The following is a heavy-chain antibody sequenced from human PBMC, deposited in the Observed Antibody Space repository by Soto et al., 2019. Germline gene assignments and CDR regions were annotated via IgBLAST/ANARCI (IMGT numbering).Heavy chain of an antibody. V-gene: IGHV1-18*01. CDR1: GYTFTSYG. D-gene: IGHD1-7*01. CDR2: ISAYNGNT. Sequence: GASVKVSCKASGYTFTSYGISWVRQAPGQGLEWKGWISAYNGNTNYAQKLQGRVTMTTDTSTSTAYFELRSLRSYDTAVYYCARDRVWNWNYFFDPWGQGTLVTVSS. J-gene: IGHJ5*02. CDR3: ARDRVWNWNYFFDP.